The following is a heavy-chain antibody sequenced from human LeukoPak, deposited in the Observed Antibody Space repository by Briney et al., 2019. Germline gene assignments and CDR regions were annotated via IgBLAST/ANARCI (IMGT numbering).Heavy chain of an antibody. CDR1: GGSISSDHYY. J-gene: IGHJ4*02. CDR3: ARDSFDGSGYRPFDF. V-gene: IGHV4-61*02. CDR2: IYTGGST. D-gene: IGHD3-22*01. Sequence: SETLSLTCTVSGGSISSDHYYWNWIRQPAGKGLEWIGRIYTGGSTNYNPSLKSRFTISIDTSKKQFSLKLSSVTAADTAVYYYARDSFDGSGYRPFDFWGQGTLVTVSS.